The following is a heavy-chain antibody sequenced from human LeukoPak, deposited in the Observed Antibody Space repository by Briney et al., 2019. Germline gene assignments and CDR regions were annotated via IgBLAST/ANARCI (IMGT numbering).Heavy chain of an antibody. CDR3: ARGKLRFLEGDYMDV. J-gene: IGHJ6*03. V-gene: IGHV1-24*01. CDR2: FDPEDGET. CDR1: GYTLTELS. D-gene: IGHD3-3*01. Sequence: ASVKVSCKVSGYTLTELSMHWVRQAPGKGLEWMGGFDPEDGETFYAQKFQGRVTMTEDTSTDTAYMELSSLRSEDMAVYYCARGKLRFLEGDYMDVWGKGTTVTVSS.